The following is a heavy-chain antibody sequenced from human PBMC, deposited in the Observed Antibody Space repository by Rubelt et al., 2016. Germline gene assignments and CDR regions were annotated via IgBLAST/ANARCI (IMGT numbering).Heavy chain of an antibody. Sequence: VLPGGSLRLSCAASGFTFSSYAMSWVRQAPGKGLEWVSAISGSGGSTYYADSVKGRFTISRDNSKNTLYLQMNSLRAEDTAVYYWSASAPTLFPLVSCENSPSDTSSVAVGCLAQDF. CDR2: ISGSGGST. J-gene: IGHJ1*01. CDR3: SASAPTLFPLVSCENSPSDTSSVAVGCLAQDF. D-gene: IGHD6-25*01. CDR1: GFTFSSYA. V-gene: IGHV3-23*01.